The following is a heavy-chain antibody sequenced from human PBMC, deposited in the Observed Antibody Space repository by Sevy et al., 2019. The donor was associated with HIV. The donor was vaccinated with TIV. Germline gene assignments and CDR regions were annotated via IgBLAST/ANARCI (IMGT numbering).Heavy chain of an antibody. CDR2: ISFDGSNK. D-gene: IGHD2-2*01. Sequence: GGCLRLSCAASGFTFSGYTLHWVRQAPGKGLEWVAVISFDGSNKYYVDSVKGRFTISRDNSKNTLYLQMNSLRPEDTAVYYCARGGWGIVVVPAAFDIWGQGTMVTVSS. CDR3: ARGGWGIVVVPAAFDI. V-gene: IGHV3-30-3*01. J-gene: IGHJ3*02. CDR1: GFTFSGYT.